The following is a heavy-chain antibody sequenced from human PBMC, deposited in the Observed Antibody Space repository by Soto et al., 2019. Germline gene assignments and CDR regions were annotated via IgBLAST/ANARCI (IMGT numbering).Heavy chain of an antibody. Sequence: QVQLVQSGAEVKKPGASVTVSCKTSGYTFSNYGINWVRQAPGQGLEWMGWISGYNGNTNYAQTDQGRVTMTTDTTTGTEYMELRSLKSDDTAIYYCSRFIMVGGWFDPNYYHGMDVWGQGTTVTVSS. J-gene: IGHJ6*02. CDR1: GYTFSNYG. CDR3: SRFIMVGGWFDPNYYHGMDV. V-gene: IGHV1-18*01. CDR2: ISGYNGNT. D-gene: IGHD6-19*01.